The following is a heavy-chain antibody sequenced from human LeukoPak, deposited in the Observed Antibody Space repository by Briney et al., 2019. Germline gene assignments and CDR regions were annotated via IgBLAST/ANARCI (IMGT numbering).Heavy chain of an antibody. D-gene: IGHD2-15*01. CDR3: ARGYCNGGYCLPHY. V-gene: IGHV3-23*01. CDR1: GFTFASYA. Sequence: GSSLRLSCAASGFTFASYAMSWVRQAPGKGLEWVSAISDSGGATYYADSVKGRFTISRDNAKNSLYLQMNSLRAEDTAVYFCARGYCNGGYCLPHYWGQGTLVTVSS. CDR2: ISDSGGAT. J-gene: IGHJ4*02.